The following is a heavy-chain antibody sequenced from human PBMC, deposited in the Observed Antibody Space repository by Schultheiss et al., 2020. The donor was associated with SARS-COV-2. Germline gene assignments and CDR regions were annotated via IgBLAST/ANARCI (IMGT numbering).Heavy chain of an antibody. D-gene: IGHD6-19*01. CDR1: GGTFSRYR. V-gene: IGHV1-69*13. J-gene: IGHJ4*02. Sequence: SVKVSCKASGGTFSRYRISWVRQAPGQGLEWMGGIIPIFGKVDYAQKFQGRVTITADESTSTVYLELSSLKSGDTAVYYCATVNSSGWYLDYWGQGTLVTVSS. CDR2: IIPIFGKV. CDR3: ATVNSSGWYLDY.